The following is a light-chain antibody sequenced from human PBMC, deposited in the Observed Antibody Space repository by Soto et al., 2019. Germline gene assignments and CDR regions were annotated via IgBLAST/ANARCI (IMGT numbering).Light chain of an antibody. CDR3: ISYTDRQSYL. CDR2: AVS. V-gene: IGLV2-14*03. J-gene: IGLJ1*01. CDR1: SSDIGSYNH. Sequence: QSALTQPASVSGSPGQSITLSCSGTSSDIGSYNHVAWYQQFPGKSPKLMIYAVSDRPSGVSDRFSGSKSGITASLTISGLQTEDEADYYCISYTDRQSYLFGTGTKLTVL.